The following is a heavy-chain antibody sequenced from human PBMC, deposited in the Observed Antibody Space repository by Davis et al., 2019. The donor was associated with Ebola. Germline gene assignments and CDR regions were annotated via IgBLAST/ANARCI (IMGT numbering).Heavy chain of an antibody. CDR2: IRSEATSQ. CDR3: ARDGPNYDVDY. CDR1: GFTFSHRI. Sequence: LSLTCAASGFTFSHRIVHWVRQAPGKGLEWVAFIRSEATSQDYGKSVQGRFFISRDDSKNTLYLQMNSLRVDDTAVYFCARDGPNYDVDYWGQGTLVTVSA. V-gene: IGHV3-33*08. J-gene: IGHJ4*02. D-gene: IGHD3-22*01.